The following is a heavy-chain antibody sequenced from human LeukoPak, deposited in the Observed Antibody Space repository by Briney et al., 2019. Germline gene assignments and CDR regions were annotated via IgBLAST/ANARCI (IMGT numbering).Heavy chain of an antibody. J-gene: IGHJ4*02. CDR3: ARVTLGIAAAKEPLGY. V-gene: IGHV1-2*02. CDR1: GYTFTGYY. CDR2: INPNSGGT. Sequence: GASVKVSCKASGYTFTGYYMHWVRQAPGQGLEWMGWINPNSGGTNYAQKFQGRVTMTRDTSISTAYMELSRLRSDDTAVYYCARVTLGIAAAKEPLGYWGQGTLVTVSS. D-gene: IGHD6-13*01.